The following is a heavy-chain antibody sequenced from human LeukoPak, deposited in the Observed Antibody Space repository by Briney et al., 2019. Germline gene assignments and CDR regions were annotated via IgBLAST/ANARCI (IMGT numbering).Heavy chain of an antibody. CDR2: MNPNSGNT. Sequence: ASVKVSCKASGYTFTSYDINWVRQATGQGLEWMGWMNPNSGNTGYAQKFQGRVTITRNTSISTAYMELSRLRSDDTAVYYCARDWTPFWSGYSNWFDPWGQGTLVTVSS. CDR1: GYTFTSYD. V-gene: IGHV1-8*03. CDR3: ARDWTPFWSGYSNWFDP. J-gene: IGHJ5*02. D-gene: IGHD3-3*01.